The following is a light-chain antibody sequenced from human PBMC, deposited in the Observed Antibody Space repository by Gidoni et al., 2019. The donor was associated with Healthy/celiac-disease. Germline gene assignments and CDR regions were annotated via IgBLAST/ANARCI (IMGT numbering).Light chain of an antibody. CDR3: QQSYSTART. CDR2: AAS. V-gene: IGKV1-39*01. Sequence: HQIKHPSSLSASVGDRITITCRASQRISSYLYWYQQKPGKAPKLLIYAASSLESGVPSRFSGSGSGTDYTLTISRLQPEDFATYYCQQSYSTARTFGQXTKLEIK. CDR1: QRISSY. J-gene: IGKJ1*01.